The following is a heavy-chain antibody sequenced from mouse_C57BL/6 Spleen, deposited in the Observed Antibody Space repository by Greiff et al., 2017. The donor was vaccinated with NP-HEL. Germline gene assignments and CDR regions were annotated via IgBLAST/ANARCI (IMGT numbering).Heavy chain of an antibody. CDR3: ASQPLHYYGSSDEFAY. V-gene: IGHV5-6*01. J-gene: IGHJ3*01. CDR1: GFTFSSYG. CDR2: ISSGGSYT. D-gene: IGHD1-1*01. Sequence: EVMLVASGGDLVKPGGSLKLSCAASGFTFSSYGMSWVRQTPDKRLEWVATISSGGSYTYYPDSVKGRFTISRDNAKNTLYLQMSSLKSEDTAMYDCASQPLHYYGSSDEFAYWGQGTLVTVSA.